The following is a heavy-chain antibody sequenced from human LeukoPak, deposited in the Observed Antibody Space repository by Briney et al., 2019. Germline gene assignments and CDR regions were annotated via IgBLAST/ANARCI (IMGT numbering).Heavy chain of an antibody. J-gene: IGHJ4*02. V-gene: IGHV5-51*01. D-gene: IGHD3-22*01. CDR3: ARPIHYYDSSGYSYYFDY. CDR1: GYSFTSYW. CDR2: IYPGDSDT. Sequence: GESLKISRKGSGYSFTSYWIGWVRQMPGKGLEWMGIIYPGDSDTRYSPSFQGQVTISADKSNSTAYLQWSSLKASDTAMYYCARPIHYYDSSGYSYYFDYWGQGTLVTVSS.